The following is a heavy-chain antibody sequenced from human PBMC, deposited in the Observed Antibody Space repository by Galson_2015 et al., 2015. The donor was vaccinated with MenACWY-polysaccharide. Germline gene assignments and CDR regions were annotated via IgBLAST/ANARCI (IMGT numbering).Heavy chain of an antibody. CDR1: GFTFSSYA. D-gene: IGHD3-16*02. CDR3: AKLGGVIVAPFDC. Sequence: SLRLSCAASGFTFSSYAMSWVRQAPGKGLEWVSAISGSGGSTYYADSVKGRFTISRDNSKNTLYLQMNSLRAEDTAVYYCAKLGGVIVAPFDCWGQGTLVTVSS. V-gene: IGHV3-23*01. CDR2: ISGSGGST. J-gene: IGHJ4*02.